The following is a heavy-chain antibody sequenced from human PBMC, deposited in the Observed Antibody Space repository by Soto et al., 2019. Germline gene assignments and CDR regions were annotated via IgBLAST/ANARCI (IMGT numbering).Heavy chain of an antibody. CDR2: ISWNRGSI. V-gene: IGHV3-9*01. D-gene: IGHD3-3*01. CDR3: AKGVAGGYYFDY. Sequence: DVQLVESGGGLVQPGRSLRLSCAASGFTFDAYAMHWVRQAPGTGLEGVSGISWNRGSIGYADSVKGRCTISRDNAKKSLYLQMNSLRAEDTALYYCAKGVAGGYYFDYWGQGTLVTVSS. CDR1: GFTFDAYA. J-gene: IGHJ4*02.